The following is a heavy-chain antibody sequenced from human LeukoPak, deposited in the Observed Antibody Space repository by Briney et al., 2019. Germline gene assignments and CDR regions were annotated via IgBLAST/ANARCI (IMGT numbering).Heavy chain of an antibody. V-gene: IGHV1-46*01. CDR3: ATQAPQYCSSTSCYWNYYYMDV. D-gene: IGHD2-2*01. J-gene: IGHJ6*03. CDR2: INPSGGST. Sequence: ASVKVSCKASGYTFTSYYMHWVRQAPGQGLEWMGIINPSGGSTSYAQKFQGRVTMTRDTSTSTVYMELSSLRSEDTAVYYCATQAPQYCSSTSCYWNYYYMDVWGKGTTVTVSS. CDR1: GYTFTSYY.